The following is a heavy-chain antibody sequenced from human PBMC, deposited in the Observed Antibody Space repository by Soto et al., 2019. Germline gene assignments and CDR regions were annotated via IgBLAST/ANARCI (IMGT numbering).Heavy chain of an antibody. Sequence: PSETLSLTCTVSGGSISSSNYYWGWIRQPPGKGLEWIGSIYYSGSTYYNPSLKNRVTISVDTSKNQFSLRLTSVTAADTAVYYCARLRGGYSFGRMVDYWGQGTLVTVSS. J-gene: IGHJ4*02. D-gene: IGHD5-18*01. CDR2: IYYSGST. V-gene: IGHV4-39*01. CDR3: ARLRGGYSFGRMVDY. CDR1: GGSISSSNYY.